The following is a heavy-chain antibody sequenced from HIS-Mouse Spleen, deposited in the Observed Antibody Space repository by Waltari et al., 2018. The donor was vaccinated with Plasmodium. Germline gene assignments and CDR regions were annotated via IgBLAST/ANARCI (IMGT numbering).Heavy chain of an antibody. CDR3: ARQLAYYDFWSGYSRGYYFDY. J-gene: IGHJ4*02. D-gene: IGHD3-3*01. CDR2: IYYSGST. Sequence: QLQLQESGPGLVKPSETLSLTCTVPGGSTSSSRYYWGWIRQPPGKGLEWIGSIYYSGSTYYNPSLKSRVTISVDTSKNQFSLKLSSVTAADTAVYYCARQLAYYDFWSGYSRGYYFDYWGQGTLVTVSS. V-gene: IGHV4-39*01. CDR1: GGSTSSSRYY.